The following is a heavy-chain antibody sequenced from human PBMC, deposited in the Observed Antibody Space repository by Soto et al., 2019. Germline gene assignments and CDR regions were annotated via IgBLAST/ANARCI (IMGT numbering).Heavy chain of an antibody. CDR2: IKQDGSEK. CDR3: ESRNWFDP. V-gene: IGHV3-7*03. CDR1: GFTFSSYW. J-gene: IGHJ5*02. Sequence: EVQLVESGGGLVQPGGSLRLSGAACGFTFSSYWMSWVRQAPGKGLEWVSNIKQDGSEKYYVDSVKGRCTISRDNAKNSLYLQMNRLSAEDTAVYYCESRNWFDPWGQGTLVTVSS.